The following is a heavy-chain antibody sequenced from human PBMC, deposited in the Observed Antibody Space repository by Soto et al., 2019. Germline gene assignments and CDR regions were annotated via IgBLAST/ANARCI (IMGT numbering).Heavy chain of an antibody. D-gene: IGHD2-2*02. V-gene: IGHV4-39*01. CDR2: IYYSGST. Sequence: PSETLSLTCTVSGGSISSSSYYWGWIRQPPGKGLEWIGSIYYSGSTYYNPSLKSRVTISVDTSKNQFSLKLSSVTAADTAVYYCARVIPKGYCSSTSCYKQNWFDPWGQGTLVTVSS. CDR1: GGSISSSSYY. J-gene: IGHJ5*02. CDR3: ARVIPKGYCSSTSCYKQNWFDP.